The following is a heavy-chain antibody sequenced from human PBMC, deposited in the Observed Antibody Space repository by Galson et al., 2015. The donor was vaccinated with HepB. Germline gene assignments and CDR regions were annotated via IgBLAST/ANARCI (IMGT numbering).Heavy chain of an antibody. CDR3: ARHGAVAGTSSPGFDY. V-gene: IGHV4-39*01. CDR2: IYYSGST. Sequence: SETLSLTCTVSGGSISSSSHYWGWIRQPPGKGLEWIGSIYYSGSTYYNPSLKSRVTISVDTSKNQFSLKLSSVTAADTAVYYCARHGAVAGTSSPGFDYWGQGTLVTVSS. CDR1: GGSISSSSHY. D-gene: IGHD6-19*01. J-gene: IGHJ4*02.